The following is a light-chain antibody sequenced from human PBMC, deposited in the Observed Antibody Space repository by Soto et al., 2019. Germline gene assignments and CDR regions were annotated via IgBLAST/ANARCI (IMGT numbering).Light chain of an antibody. J-gene: IGKJ1*01. V-gene: IGKV3-15*01. Sequence: EIVMTQSPATLSVSPGERATLSCRASQSVGSNLAWYQQRPGQAPRLLIYATSTRATGVPARFSGSRSWKEFTLTISSLKSEDLAVYSCQEYSSWWTFGQGTKVEIK. CDR3: QEYSSWWT. CDR1: QSVGSN. CDR2: ATS.